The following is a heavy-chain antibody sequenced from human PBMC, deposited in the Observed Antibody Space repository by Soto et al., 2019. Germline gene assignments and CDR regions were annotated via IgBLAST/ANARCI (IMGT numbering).Heavy chain of an antibody. CDR1: GGSISSSSYY. D-gene: IGHD6-19*01. V-gene: IGHV4-61*05. J-gene: IGHJ6*03. CDR2: ISDSGNT. Sequence: SETLSLTCTVSGGSISSSSYYWGWIRQPPGKGLEWLGYISDSGNTNYNPSLKSRVAMSIDTSKRQLSLNLWSLTAADTAVYYCVRGNSGWSPYRSRLFHFYYMDVWGKGTTVTVSS. CDR3: VRGNSGWSPYRSRLFHFYYMDV.